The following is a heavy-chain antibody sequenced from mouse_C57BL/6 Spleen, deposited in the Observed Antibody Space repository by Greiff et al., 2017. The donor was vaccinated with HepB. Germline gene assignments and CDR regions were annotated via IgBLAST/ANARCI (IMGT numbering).Heavy chain of an antibody. D-gene: IGHD4-1*01. J-gene: IGHJ2*01. CDR3: ARWKLGFDY. Sequence: QVHVKQSGAELVRPGTSVKLSCKASGYTFTSYWMHWVKQRPGQGLEWIGVIDPSDSYTNYNQKFKGKATLTVDTSSSTAYMQLSSLTSEDSAVYYCARWKLGFDYWGQGTTLTVSS. CDR1: GYTFTSYW. V-gene: IGHV1-59*01. CDR2: IDPSDSYT.